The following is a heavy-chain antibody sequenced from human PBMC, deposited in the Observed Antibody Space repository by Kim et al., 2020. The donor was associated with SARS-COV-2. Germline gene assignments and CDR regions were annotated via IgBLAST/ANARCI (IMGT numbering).Heavy chain of an antibody. CDR3: AKGVTNSGFDY. D-gene: IGHD4-17*01. CDR1: GFTFSTSP. CDR2: ISWDGKRT. V-gene: IGHV3-23*01. J-gene: IGHJ4*02. Sequence: GGSLRLSCVASGFTFSTSPMGWVRQAPGEGLEWVSRISWDGKRTYYADSVKGRVTMSSDKSKNTVYLHMNNLRVEDTAVYYCAKGVTNSGFDYWGQGPQVTVSS.